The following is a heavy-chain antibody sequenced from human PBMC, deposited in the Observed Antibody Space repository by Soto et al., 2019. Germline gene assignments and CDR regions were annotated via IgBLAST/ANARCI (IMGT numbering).Heavy chain of an antibody. D-gene: IGHD1-1*01. CDR3: ARGTTGTTESAFDI. V-gene: IGHV4-30-2*01. CDR1: GGSISSGGYS. Sequence: QLQLQESGSGLVKPSQTLSLTCAVSGGSISSGGYSWSWIRQPPGKGLEWIGYIYHSGSTYYNPSLKSRVTISVDRSKNQFSLQLSSVTAADTAVYYCARGTTGTTESAFDIWGQGTMVTVSS. J-gene: IGHJ3*02. CDR2: IYHSGST.